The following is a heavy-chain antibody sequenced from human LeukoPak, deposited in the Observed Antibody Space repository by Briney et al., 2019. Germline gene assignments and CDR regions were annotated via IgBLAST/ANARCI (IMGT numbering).Heavy chain of an antibody. Sequence: ASVKVSCKASGYTFTTYYIQWMRQAPGQGLEWMGGIIPIFGTANYAQKFQGRVTITADKSTSTAYMELSSLRSEDTAVYYCARATGGDDYDFWSGYYFDYWGQGTLVTVSS. V-gene: IGHV1-69*06. J-gene: IGHJ4*02. CDR1: GYTFTTYY. CDR2: IIPIFGTA. CDR3: ARATGGDDYDFWSGYYFDY. D-gene: IGHD3-3*01.